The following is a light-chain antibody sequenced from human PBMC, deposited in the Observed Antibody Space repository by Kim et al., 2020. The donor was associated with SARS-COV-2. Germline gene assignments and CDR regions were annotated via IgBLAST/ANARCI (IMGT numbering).Light chain of an antibody. J-gene: IGLJ2*01. Sequence: GQSITISCTGTSSDIGIYNLVSWYQQHPGKAPKLMIYAVTKRPSGVPDRFSGSKSGNTASLTVSGLQAEDGADYYCCSYAGNYLVVFGGGTQLTVL. CDR3: CSYAGNYLVV. CDR1: SSDIGIYNL. CDR2: AVT. V-gene: IGLV2-11*03.